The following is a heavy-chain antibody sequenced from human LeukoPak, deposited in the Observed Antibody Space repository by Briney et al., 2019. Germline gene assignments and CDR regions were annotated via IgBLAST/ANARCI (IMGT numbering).Heavy chain of an antibody. Sequence: PGGSLRLSCAASGFTFNGFEMNWVRQAPGKGLEWVSQISGSGDTIYYADSVKGRFTISRDNAKNSLYLQMNSLRAEDTAVYYCARDKHDILTGYYGMFDYWGQGTLVTVSS. J-gene: IGHJ4*02. CDR3: ARDKHDILTGYYGMFDY. CDR1: GFTFNGFE. D-gene: IGHD3-9*01. V-gene: IGHV3-48*03. CDR2: ISGSGDTI.